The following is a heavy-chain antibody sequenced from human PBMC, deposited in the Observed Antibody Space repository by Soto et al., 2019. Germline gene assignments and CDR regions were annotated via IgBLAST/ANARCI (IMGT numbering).Heavy chain of an antibody. CDR3: ARTDLVTTNCFEP. V-gene: IGHV4-34*01. J-gene: IGHJ5*02. CDR1: GESFIGYY. Sequence: QVHLQQWGAGLLKPSETLSLTCAVYGESFIGYYWTWIRQSPGKGLEWIGEINHGGSTNYNPSLKSRVTISIDTSKNQFTLKMTSVTAADTSVYYCARTDLVTTNCFEPWGQGTLVTVSS. D-gene: IGHD5-12*01. CDR2: INHGGST.